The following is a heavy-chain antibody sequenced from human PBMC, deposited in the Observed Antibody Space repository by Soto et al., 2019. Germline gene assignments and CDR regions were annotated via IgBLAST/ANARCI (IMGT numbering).Heavy chain of an antibody. CDR2: INHSGST. D-gene: IGHD2-15*01. Sequence: PSETLSLTCAVYGGSFSGYYWSWIRQPPGKGLEWIGEINHSGSTNYNPSLKSRVTISVDTSKNQFSLKLSSVTAADTAVYYCARGSLWAASNTGRNWFDPWGQGTLVTVSS. J-gene: IGHJ5*02. V-gene: IGHV4-34*01. CDR3: ARGSLWAASNTGRNWFDP. CDR1: GGSFSGYY.